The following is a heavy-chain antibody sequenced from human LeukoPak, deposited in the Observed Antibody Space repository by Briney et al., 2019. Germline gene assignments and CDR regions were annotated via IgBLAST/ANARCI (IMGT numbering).Heavy chain of an antibody. Sequence: GASVKVSCTASGYAFSVFYMHWVKQAPGKGPEWVGRIDPDNGETVYSEKFQGRLTISADTSTDTAYIKLSSLKSDDAAVYYCATATPRDSSSPVKYWGQGTLVTVSS. CDR2: IDPDNGET. CDR3: ATATPRDSSSPVKY. J-gene: IGHJ4*02. D-gene: IGHD6-13*01. V-gene: IGHV1-69-2*01. CDR1: GYAFSVFY.